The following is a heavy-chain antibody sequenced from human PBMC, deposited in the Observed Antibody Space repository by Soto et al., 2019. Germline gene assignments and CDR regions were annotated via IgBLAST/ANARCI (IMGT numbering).Heavy chain of an antibody. D-gene: IGHD2-15*01. CDR2: ISGSGGST. V-gene: IGHV3-23*01. J-gene: IGHJ4*02. CDR3: AKVVSPWPLAFDY. Sequence: GGLRLSCAGSGCTVRSDAMSWVRQAPGKGLEWVSAISGSGGSTYYADSVKGRFTISRDNSKKTLYLQMNSLRAEDTAVYYCAKVVSPWPLAFDYWGQRTLVTVSS. CDR1: GCTVRSDA.